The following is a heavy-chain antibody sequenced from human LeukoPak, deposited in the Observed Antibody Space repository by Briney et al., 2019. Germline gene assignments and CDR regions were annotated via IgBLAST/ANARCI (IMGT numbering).Heavy chain of an antibody. J-gene: IGHJ4*02. V-gene: IGHV3-49*04. CDR1: GFTFGDYA. CDR3: SGTLGELSFYDY. CDR2: IRGTPYGGTT. D-gene: IGHD3-16*02. Sequence: GGSLRLSCTASGFTFGDYAVSWVRQAPGKGLEWVGFIRGTPYGGTTEYAASVKGRFTISRDDSKSIAHLQLNSLKAEDTAVYYCSGTLGELSFYDYWGQGTLVTVSS.